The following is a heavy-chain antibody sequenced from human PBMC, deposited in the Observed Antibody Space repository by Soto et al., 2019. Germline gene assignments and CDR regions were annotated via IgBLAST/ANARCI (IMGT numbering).Heavy chain of an antibody. V-gene: IGHV1-3*01. CDR2: INAGNGYT. CDR1: GYNFNSYG. D-gene: IGHD3-16*01. J-gene: IGHJ6*03. Sequence: QVHLVQSGAEVKKPGASVKVSCKASGYNFNSYGMHWVRQAPGQGLEWMGWINAGNGYTKNSQTFQGRISITRDTSAGTAYLELSSLRSEDTAVYFCARTRAYPDFYMDIWGKGTTVTVS. CDR3: ARTRAYPDFYMDI.